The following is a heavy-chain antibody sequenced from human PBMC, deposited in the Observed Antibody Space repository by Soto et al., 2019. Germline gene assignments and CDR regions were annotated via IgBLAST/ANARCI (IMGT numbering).Heavy chain of an antibody. Sequence: QITLKESGPTLVKPTQTLTLTCTFSGFSLSADGVGVGWIRQPPGKALEWLALIYWDDDQRYSPSLKTRLTITTXTXKXXVVLTMTNMDPVDTATYYCAHAYGGTSWPNDAFDVWGQGTVVTVSS. V-gene: IGHV2-5*02. CDR2: IYWDDDQ. CDR3: AHAYGGTSWPNDAFDV. D-gene: IGHD2-2*01. J-gene: IGHJ3*01. CDR1: GFSLSADGVG.